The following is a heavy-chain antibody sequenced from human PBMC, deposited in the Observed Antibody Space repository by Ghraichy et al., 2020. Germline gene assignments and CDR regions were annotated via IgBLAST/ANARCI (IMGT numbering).Heavy chain of an antibody. CDR3: ARQAIWFGELFWFDP. CDR1: GGSISSSSYY. V-gene: IGHV4-39*01. D-gene: IGHD3-10*01. Sequence: ESLNISCTVSGGSISSSSYYWGWIRQPPGKGLEWIGSIYYSGSTYYNSSLKSRVTISIDTSKNHFSLKLSSVSAADTAVYFCARQAIWFGELFWFDPWGQGTLVTVSS. J-gene: IGHJ5*02. CDR2: IYYSGST.